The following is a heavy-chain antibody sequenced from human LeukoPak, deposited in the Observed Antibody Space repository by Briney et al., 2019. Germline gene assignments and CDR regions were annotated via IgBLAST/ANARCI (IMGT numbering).Heavy chain of an antibody. Sequence: ETSEALSLTCAVYGGSFGGYYWSWIRQPPGKGLEWIGEINQSGSTNYNPSLKSRVTISVDTSKNQFSLKLSSVTAADTAVYYCARGTKYYDFWSGYPSYYFDYWGQGTLVTVSS. D-gene: IGHD3-3*01. J-gene: IGHJ4*02. CDR3: ARGTKYYDFWSGYPSYYFDY. V-gene: IGHV4-34*01. CDR1: GGSFGGYY. CDR2: INQSGST.